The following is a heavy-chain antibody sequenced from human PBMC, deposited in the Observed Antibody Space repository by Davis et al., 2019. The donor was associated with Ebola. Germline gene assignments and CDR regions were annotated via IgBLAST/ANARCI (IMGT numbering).Heavy chain of an antibody. CDR2: ISSSSSYI. D-gene: IGHD2-8*01. Sequence: GESLKISCAASGFTFSSYSMNWVRQAPGKGLEWVSSISSSSSYIYYADSVKGRFTISRDTAKNSLYLQMNSLRAEDTAVYYRAGMRVYAEQGLDYWGQGTLVTVSS. CDR1: GFTFSSYS. CDR3: AGMRVYAEQGLDY. V-gene: IGHV3-21*04. J-gene: IGHJ4*02.